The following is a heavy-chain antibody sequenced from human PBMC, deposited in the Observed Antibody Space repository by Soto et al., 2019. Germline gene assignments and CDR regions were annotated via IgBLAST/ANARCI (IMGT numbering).Heavy chain of an antibody. V-gene: IGHV3-48*01. D-gene: IGHD6-19*01. CDR3: ARDRQWRQPPNFDY. Sequence: GGSLRLSCAASGFTFSSYSMNWVRQALGKGLEWVSYISSSSSTIYYADSVKGQFTISRDNAKNSLYLQMNSLRAEDTAVYYCARDRQWRQPPNFDYWGQGTLVTVSS. J-gene: IGHJ4*02. CDR1: GFTFSSYS. CDR2: ISSSSSTI.